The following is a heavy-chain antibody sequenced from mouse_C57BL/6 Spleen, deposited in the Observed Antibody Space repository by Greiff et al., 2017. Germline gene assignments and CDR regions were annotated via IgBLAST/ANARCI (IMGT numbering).Heavy chain of an antibody. Sequence: VQLVESGAELVRPGASVKLSCKASGYTFTDYYINWVKQRPGQGLEWIARIYPGSGNTYYNEKFKGKATLTAEKSSSTAYMQLSSLTSEDSAVYFCARRYDYDDYWGQGTTLTVSS. D-gene: IGHD2-4*01. V-gene: IGHV1-76*01. CDR3: ARRYDYDDY. CDR1: GYTFTDYY. CDR2: IYPGSGNT. J-gene: IGHJ2*01.